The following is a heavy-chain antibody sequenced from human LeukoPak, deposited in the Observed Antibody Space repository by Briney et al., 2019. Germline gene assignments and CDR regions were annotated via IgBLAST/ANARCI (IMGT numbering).Heavy chain of an antibody. CDR3: ARGFSSSWYAVGY. J-gene: IGHJ4*02. V-gene: IGHV3-7*03. CDR2: IKQDGSEK. CDR1: GFTFSSYW. Sequence: TGGSLRLSCAASGFTFSSYWMSWVRQAPGKGLEWVANIKQDGSEKYYVDSVKGRFTISRDNAKNSLYLQMNSLRAEDTAVYYCARGFSSSWYAVGYWGQGTLVTVSS. D-gene: IGHD6-13*01.